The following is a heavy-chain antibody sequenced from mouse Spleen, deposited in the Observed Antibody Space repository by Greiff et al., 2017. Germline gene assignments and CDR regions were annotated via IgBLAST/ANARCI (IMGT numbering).Heavy chain of an antibody. Sequence: EVQLQQSGPELVKPGASVKISCKASGYTFTDYYMNWVKQSHGKSLEWIGDINPNNGGTSYNQKFKGKATLTVDKSSSTAYMELRSLTSEDSAVYYCARWGRLRLDYWGQGTTLTVSS. J-gene: IGHJ2*01. CDR3: ARWGRLRLDY. CDR1: GYTFTDYY. V-gene: IGHV1-26*01. D-gene: IGHD1-2*01. CDR2: INPNNGGT.